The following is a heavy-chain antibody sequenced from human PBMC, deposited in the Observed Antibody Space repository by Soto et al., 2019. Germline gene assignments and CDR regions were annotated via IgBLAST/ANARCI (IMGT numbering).Heavy chain of an antibody. V-gene: IGHV3-33*01. J-gene: IGHJ6*03. CDR2: IWYDGSNK. D-gene: IGHD3-10*01. Sequence: ESGGGVVQPGRSLRLSCAASGFTFSSYGMHWVRQAPGKGLEWVAVIWYDGSNKYYADSVKGRFTISRDNSKNTLYLQMNSLRAEDTAVYYCARDGGSGSSDMDVWGKGTTVTVSS. CDR3: ARDGGSGSSDMDV. CDR1: GFTFSSYG.